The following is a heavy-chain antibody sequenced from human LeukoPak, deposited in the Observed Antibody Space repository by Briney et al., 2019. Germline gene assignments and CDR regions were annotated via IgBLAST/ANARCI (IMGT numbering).Heavy chain of an antibody. CDR2: ISYDGSDK. D-gene: IGHD6-19*01. CDR3: VKGQWLPSGYFDY. CDR1: GFTLITIG. V-gene: IGHV3-30*18. J-gene: IGHJ4*02. Sequence: GGSLRLSCAASGFTLITIGWHGAGQVQARGLEWVAVISYDGSDKYYADSVKGRFTISRDNSKNTLYLQMNSLRAEDTAVYYCVKGQWLPSGYFDYWGQGTLVTVSS.